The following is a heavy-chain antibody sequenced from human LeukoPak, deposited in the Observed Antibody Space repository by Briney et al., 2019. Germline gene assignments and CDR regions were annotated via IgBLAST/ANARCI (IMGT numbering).Heavy chain of an antibody. CDR2: IYYSGST. D-gene: IGHD6-19*01. CDR1: GGSISSSSYY. CDR3: ARHGGYSSGWLGYYFDY. V-gene: IGHV4-39*01. Sequence: PSETLSLTCTVSGGSISSSSYYWGWIRQPPGKGLEWIGSIYYSGSTYYNPSLKSRVTISVDTSENQFSLKLSSVTAADTAVYYCARHGGYSSGWLGYYFDYWGQGILVTVSS. J-gene: IGHJ4*02.